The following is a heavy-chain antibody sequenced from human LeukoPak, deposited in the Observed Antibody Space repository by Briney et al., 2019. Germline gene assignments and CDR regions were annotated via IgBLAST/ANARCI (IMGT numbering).Heavy chain of an antibody. Sequence: SETLSLTCAVYGGSFSGYYWSWIRQPPGKGLEWIGEINHGGSTNYNPSLKSRVTISVDTSKNQFSLKLSSVTAADTAVYYCARGERGYSYATGYYYYMDVWGKGTTVTVSS. D-gene: IGHD5-18*01. CDR2: INHGGST. J-gene: IGHJ6*03. V-gene: IGHV4-34*01. CDR1: GGSFSGYY. CDR3: ARGERGYSYATGYYYYMDV.